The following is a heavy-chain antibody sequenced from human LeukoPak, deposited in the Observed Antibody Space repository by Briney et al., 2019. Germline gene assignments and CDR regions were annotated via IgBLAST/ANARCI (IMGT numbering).Heavy chain of an antibody. CDR3: ASGYGGYYYYYYGMDV. D-gene: IGHD5-18*01. Sequence: PGGSLRLSCAASGFTVSSNYMSWVRQAPGKGLEWVSVIYSGGSTYYADSVKGRFTISRDNSKNTLYLQMNSLRAEDTAVYYCASGYGGYYYYYYGMDVWGRGTTVTVSS. V-gene: IGHV3-66*01. CDR2: IYSGGST. J-gene: IGHJ6*02. CDR1: GFTVSSNY.